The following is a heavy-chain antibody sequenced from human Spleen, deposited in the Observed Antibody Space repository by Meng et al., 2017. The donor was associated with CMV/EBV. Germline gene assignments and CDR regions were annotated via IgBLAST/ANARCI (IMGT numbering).Heavy chain of an antibody. J-gene: IGHJ4*02. CDR2: ISYDGSNK. Sequence: GGSLRLSCAASGFTFSSYAMHWVRQVPGKGLEWVAVISYDGSNKYYADSVQGRFTISRDNSKNTRYLQMNSLRDEDTAVYYCGLGELQLWGQGTLVTVSS. CDR1: GFTFSSYA. V-gene: IGHV3-30-3*01. CDR3: GLGELQL. D-gene: IGHD3-10*01.